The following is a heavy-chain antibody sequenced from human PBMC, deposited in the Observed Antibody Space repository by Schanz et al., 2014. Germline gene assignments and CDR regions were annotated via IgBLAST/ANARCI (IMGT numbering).Heavy chain of an antibody. Sequence: EVQLVESGGGLVQPGRSLRLSCAASGFTFDDYAMHWVRQAPGKGLEWVSGISWNSGSIGYEDSVKGRFTISRDNAKNSLYLQMNSLRAEDTALYFCVKDSRGSSFDMDVWGQGTTVTVSS. CDR2: ISWNSGSI. CDR1: GFTFDDYA. V-gene: IGHV3-9*01. D-gene: IGHD1-26*01. CDR3: VKDSRGSSFDMDV. J-gene: IGHJ6*02.